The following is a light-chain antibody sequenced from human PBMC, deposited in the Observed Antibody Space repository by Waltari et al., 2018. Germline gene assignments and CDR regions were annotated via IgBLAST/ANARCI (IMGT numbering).Light chain of an antibody. CDR3: CSFRGGDSFV. CDR1: TSDIGDYYY. J-gene: IGLJ1*01. Sequence: QSALTQPASVSGSPGQSITISCIGTTSDIGDYYYVSWYQPFPGNAPKPIIYDVTKRPSGISGRFSGSKSGNTASLTISGLQAEDEGDYYCCSFRGGDSFVFGTGTRVTVV. V-gene: IGLV2-14*03. CDR2: DVT.